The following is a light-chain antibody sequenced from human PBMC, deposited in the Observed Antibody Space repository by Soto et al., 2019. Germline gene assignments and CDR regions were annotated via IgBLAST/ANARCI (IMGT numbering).Light chain of an antibody. Sequence: HSVLTQPASVSGSPGQSITISCTGTSSDVGGYNYVSWSQQHPGKAPQLMIYEVSNRPSGVSNRFSGSKSGNTASLTISGLQAEDEADHYCSSYTSSSTYVFGTGTKLTVL. CDR2: EVS. CDR3: SSYTSSSTYV. V-gene: IGLV2-14*01. J-gene: IGLJ1*01. CDR1: SSDVGGYNY.